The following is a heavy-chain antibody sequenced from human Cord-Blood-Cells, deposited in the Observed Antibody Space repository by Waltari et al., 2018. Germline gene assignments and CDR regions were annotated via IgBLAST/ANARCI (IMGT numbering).Heavy chain of an antibody. D-gene: IGHD2-2*01. V-gene: IGHV1-3*01. CDR3: ARASPYIVVVPAALEYFQH. CDR2: IKADNGNT. J-gene: IGHJ1*01. Sequence: QVPLVQSGAEAKKPGASVKVSCKTSGFTFTRYAMHWVRQAPGKRLAWMGWIKADNGNTKYSQKVQGRVTITRHTSASTAYMELSSLRSDDTAVYYCARASPYIVVVPAALEYFQHWGQGTLVTVSS. CDR1: GFTFTRYA.